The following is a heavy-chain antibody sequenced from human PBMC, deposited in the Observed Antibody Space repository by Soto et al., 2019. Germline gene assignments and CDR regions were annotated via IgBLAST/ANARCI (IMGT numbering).Heavy chain of an antibody. CDR3: ARDIARGAPDGYNSYYYGMDV. CDR1: GFTVSSNY. Sequence: GGSLRLSCAASGFTVSSNYMSWVRQAPGKGLEWVSVIYSGGSTYYADSVKGRFTISRDNSKNTLYLQMNSLRAEDTAVYYCARDIARGAPDGYNSYYYGMDVWGQGTTVTVS. V-gene: IGHV3-53*01. J-gene: IGHJ6*02. CDR2: IYSGGST. D-gene: IGHD5-12*01.